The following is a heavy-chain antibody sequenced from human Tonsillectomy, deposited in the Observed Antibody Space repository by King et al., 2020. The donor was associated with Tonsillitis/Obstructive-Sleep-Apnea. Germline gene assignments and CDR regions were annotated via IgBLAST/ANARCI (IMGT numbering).Heavy chain of an antibody. J-gene: IGHJ5*01. Sequence: QLVQSGGGLVKPGGSLRLSCAASGFTFSSYSMNWVRQAPGKGLEWVSSIISSSTYIYYAASVKGRFPISRDNAKNSLHLQMNSLRAEDTAVYYCAREDCSTTTCYEGNSDWFDSWGQGTLVTVSS. V-gene: IGHV3-21*01. CDR1: GFTFSSYS. CDR2: IISSSTYI. CDR3: AREDCSTTTCYEGNSDWFDS. D-gene: IGHD2-2*01.